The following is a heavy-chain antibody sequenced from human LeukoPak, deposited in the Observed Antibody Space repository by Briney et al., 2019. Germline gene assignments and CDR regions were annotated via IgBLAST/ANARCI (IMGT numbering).Heavy chain of an antibody. D-gene: IGHD6-13*01. V-gene: IGHV4-39*07. CDR1: GGSISSSSYY. Sequence: SETLSPTCTVSGGSISSSSYYWSWIRQPPGKGLEWIGEINHSGSTNYNPSLKSRVTISVDTSKNQFSLKLSSVTAADTAVYYCARVSWPGGKPLRKPPTYYYYMDVWGKGTTVTVSS. J-gene: IGHJ6*03. CDR2: INHSGST. CDR3: ARVSWPGGKPLRKPPTYYYYMDV.